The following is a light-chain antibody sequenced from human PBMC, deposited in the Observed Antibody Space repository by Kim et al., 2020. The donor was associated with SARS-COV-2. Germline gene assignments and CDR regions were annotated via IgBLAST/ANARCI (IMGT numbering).Light chain of an antibody. Sequence: ASVGDRVTITCRASQSISTWLAWYQQKPGKAPKLLIYDVSTLESGVPSRFIGSGSGTEFTLTSSSLQPDDFATYYCQQYSSSSPYTFGQGTKLEI. CDR2: DVS. J-gene: IGKJ2*01. V-gene: IGKV1-5*01. CDR1: QSISTW. CDR3: QQYSSSSPYT.